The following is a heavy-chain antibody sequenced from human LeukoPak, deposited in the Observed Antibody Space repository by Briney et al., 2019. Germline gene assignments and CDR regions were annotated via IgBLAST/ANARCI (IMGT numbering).Heavy chain of an antibody. CDR3: ARDRCSSTSCYNTPNWFDP. CDR2: INWNGGSR. J-gene: IGHJ5*02. V-gene: IGHV3-20*01. CDR1: GFKFDDYG. Sequence: GGSLRLSCAASGFKFDDYGMSWVRQVPGKGLEWVSGINWNGGSRGYADSVKGRFAISRDNAKNSVYLQMNSLRSEDTAFYHCARDRCSSTSCYNTPNWFDPWGQGTLVTVSS. D-gene: IGHD2-2*02.